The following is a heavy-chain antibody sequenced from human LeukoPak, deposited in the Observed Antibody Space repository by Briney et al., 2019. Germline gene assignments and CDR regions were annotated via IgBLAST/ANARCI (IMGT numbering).Heavy chain of an antibody. Sequence: ASVKVSCKASGYTFTSFAMNWVRQAPGQGLDWMGWINTKTGNPTYAQGFTGRFVFSLDTSVSTAYLQISSLKAEDTAVYYCARDWYTSDWYGTQPGYWGQGTLVTASS. CDR1: GYTFTSFA. CDR2: INTKTGNP. V-gene: IGHV7-4-1*02. J-gene: IGHJ4*02. D-gene: IGHD6-19*01. CDR3: ARDWYTSDWYGTQPGY.